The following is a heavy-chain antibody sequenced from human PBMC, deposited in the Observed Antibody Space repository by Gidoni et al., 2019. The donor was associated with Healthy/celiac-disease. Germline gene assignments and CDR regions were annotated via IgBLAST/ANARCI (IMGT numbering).Heavy chain of an antibody. J-gene: IGHJ3*02. CDR1: GFPFSSYA. Sequence: QVQLVESGGGVVQPGRSLRLSCAASGFPFSSYAMHWVRQAPGKGLEWVAVISYDGSNKYYADSVKGRFTISRDNSKNTLYLQMNSLRAEDTAVYYCARAHEGPGGAFDIWGQGTMVTVSS. CDR3: ARAHEGPGGAFDI. CDR2: ISYDGSNK. V-gene: IGHV3-30-3*01.